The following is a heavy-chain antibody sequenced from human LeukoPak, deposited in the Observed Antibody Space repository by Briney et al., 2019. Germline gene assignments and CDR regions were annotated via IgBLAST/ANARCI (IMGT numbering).Heavy chain of an antibody. CDR2: ISSTSTSI. Sequence: GGSLRLSCAASGLTVSANYMNWVRQAPGKGLEWVSSISSTSTSIYHADSVKGRFTISRDNTKNSLYLQMDSLRAEDTAVYYCARGFRAFDFWAQGTMVTVSS. CDR3: ARGFRAFDF. CDR1: GLTVSANY. V-gene: IGHV3-69-1*01. J-gene: IGHJ3*01.